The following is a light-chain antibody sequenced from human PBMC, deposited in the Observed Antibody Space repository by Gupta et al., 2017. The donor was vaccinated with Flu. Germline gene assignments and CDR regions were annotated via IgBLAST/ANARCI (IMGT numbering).Light chain of an antibody. CDR1: QIISRY. J-gene: IGKJ4*01. CDR3: QQSYNTLT. Sequence: DIQPTQLPSPLPASVADRVTITCPASQIISRYVNWYQKTPGKATKLLIYAACSLQSGVPSWFSGSGSGTDFTLTISSLQPEYFATYYCQQSYNTLTFGGGTKVEIK. V-gene: IGKV1-39*01. CDR2: AAC.